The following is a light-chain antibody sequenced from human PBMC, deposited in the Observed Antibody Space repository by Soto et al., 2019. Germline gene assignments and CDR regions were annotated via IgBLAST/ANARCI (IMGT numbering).Light chain of an antibody. CDR2: GAS. CDR3: QQYTDWPIT. CDR1: QSVSSN. J-gene: IGKJ5*01. Sequence: EIVMTQSPATLSVSPGERATLSCRAGQSVSSNLAWYQQKPGQAPRLLIYGASTRATGIPARFSGSGSGTEFTLTISSLQSEDFAVYFCQQYTDWPITFGQGTRLEIK. V-gene: IGKV3-15*01.